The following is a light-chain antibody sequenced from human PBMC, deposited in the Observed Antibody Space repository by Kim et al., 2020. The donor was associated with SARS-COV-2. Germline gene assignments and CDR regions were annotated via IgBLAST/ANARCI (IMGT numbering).Light chain of an antibody. CDR3: QQYNDWPWT. CDR1: QTISSN. V-gene: IGKV3-15*01. J-gene: IGKJ1*01. Sequence: EIVMTQSPATLSVSPGEGVTLSCRASQTISSNSGWYQQKPGQAPRLLIYGASTRATGVPARFSGSGSGTEFTLTISSLQSEDFAVYCCQQYNDWPWTFGQGTKVEIK. CDR2: GAS.